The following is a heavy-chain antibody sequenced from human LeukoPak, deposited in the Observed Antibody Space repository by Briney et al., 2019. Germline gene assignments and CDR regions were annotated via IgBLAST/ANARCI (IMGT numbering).Heavy chain of an antibody. V-gene: IGHV4-31*03. J-gene: IGHJ3*02. CDR3: AAGMITFGGVIVIPRSGAADAFDI. CDR2: IYYSGST. CDR1: GGSISSGGYY. Sequence: PSETLSLTCTVSGGSISSGGYYWSWIRQHPGKGLEWIGYIYYSGSTYYNPSLKSRVTISVDTSKNQFSLKLSSVTAADTAVYYCAAGMITFGGVIVIPRSGAADAFDIWGQGTMVTVSS. D-gene: IGHD3-16*02.